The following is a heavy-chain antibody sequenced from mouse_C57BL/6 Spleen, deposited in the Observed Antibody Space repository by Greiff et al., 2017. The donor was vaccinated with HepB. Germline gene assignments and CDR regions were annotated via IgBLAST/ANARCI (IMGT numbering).Heavy chain of an antibody. CDR2: IYPGSGRT. J-gene: IGHJ4*01. CDR1: GYTFTSYW. V-gene: IGHV1-55*01. CDR3: ARKDYSNSYYSMDY. Sequence: QVQLQQPGAELVKPGASVKMSCKASGYTFTSYWITWVKQRPGQGLEWIGDIYPGSGRTNYNEKFKGKATLTVDTSSSTAYMQLSSLTSEDSAVYYCARKDYSNSYYSMDYWGQGTSVTVSS. D-gene: IGHD2-5*01.